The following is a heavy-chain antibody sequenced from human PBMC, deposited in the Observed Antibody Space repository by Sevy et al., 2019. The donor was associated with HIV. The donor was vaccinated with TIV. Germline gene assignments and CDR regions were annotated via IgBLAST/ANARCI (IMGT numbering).Heavy chain of an antibody. J-gene: IGHJ4*02. CDR3: ARVLTRYESSGYYYY. Sequence: ASVKVSCKTSGYTFTDYYIHWVRQAPGQGLEWMGVIYPSGGGTTYAQRFQGRVTMTRDTSSSTVDMELTSLRSEDTAMYYCARVLTRYESSGYYYYWGQGTLVTVSS. CDR2: IYPSGGGT. D-gene: IGHD3-22*01. V-gene: IGHV1-46*01. CDR1: GYTFTDYY.